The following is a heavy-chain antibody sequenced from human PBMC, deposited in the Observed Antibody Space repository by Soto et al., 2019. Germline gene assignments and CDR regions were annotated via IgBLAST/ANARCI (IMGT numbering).Heavy chain of an antibody. CDR3: ARSRPGDSSGWFWLFDY. D-gene: IGHD6-19*01. CDR1: GGTFNSYA. J-gene: IGHJ4*02. Sequence: QVQLVQSGAEVKKLGSSVKVSCKASGGTFNSYAVRWVRQAPGQGLEWMGGIIPIFDTKYYAQKFQDRVTITADDSTSTAYMELIRLRFDDTAVYYCARSRPGDSSGWFWLFDYWGQGTLVTVSS. CDR2: IIPIFDTK. V-gene: IGHV1-69*12.